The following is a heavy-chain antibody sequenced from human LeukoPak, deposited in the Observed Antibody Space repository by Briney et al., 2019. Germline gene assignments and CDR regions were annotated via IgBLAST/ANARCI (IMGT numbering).Heavy chain of an antibody. CDR1: GGTFSSYA. CDR3: ARHYDHVWGGIDY. J-gene: IGHJ4*02. Sequence: SVKVSCKASGGTFSSYAISWVRQAPGQGLEWMGGIIPIFGTANYAQRFQGRVTITADKSTSTAYMELSSLRSEDTAVYYCARHYDHVWGGIDYWGQGTLVTVSS. CDR2: IIPIFGTA. V-gene: IGHV1-69*06. D-gene: IGHD3-16*01.